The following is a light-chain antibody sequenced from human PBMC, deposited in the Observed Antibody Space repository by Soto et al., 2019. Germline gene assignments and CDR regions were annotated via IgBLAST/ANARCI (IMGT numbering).Light chain of an antibody. Sequence: DIQMTQSPSSLSASVGDRVTITCRASQSISTYLNWYQQKPGKVPNLLIFAASSLLSGVPARFSGSGSGTDFTLSITSLQPEDFATYYCQQLNTYPVTFGGGTKVDIK. CDR2: AAS. CDR1: QSISTY. CDR3: QQLNTYPVT. J-gene: IGKJ4*01. V-gene: IGKV1-39*01.